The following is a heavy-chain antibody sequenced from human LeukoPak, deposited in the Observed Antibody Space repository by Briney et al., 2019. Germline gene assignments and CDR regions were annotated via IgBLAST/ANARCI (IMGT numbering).Heavy chain of an antibody. J-gene: IGHJ4*02. CDR1: GFTFSSYA. V-gene: IGHV3-23*01. Sequence: GGSLRLSCAASGFTFSSYAMSWVRQAPGKGLEWVATLSNNGVRTYHADSVKGRFTISRDNSKNTLYLQMNSLRAEDTAIYYCARGGRIDGYNDWGQGTLVTVSS. D-gene: IGHD3-16*01. CDR2: LSNNGVRT. CDR3: ARGGRIDGYND.